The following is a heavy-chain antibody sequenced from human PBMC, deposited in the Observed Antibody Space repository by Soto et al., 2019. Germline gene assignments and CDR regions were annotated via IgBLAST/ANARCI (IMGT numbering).Heavy chain of an antibody. CDR3: ARHYYDSSGYYWPFDY. D-gene: IGHD3-22*01. V-gene: IGHV4-39*01. CDR1: GGSISSSSYY. CDR2: IYYSGST. J-gene: IGHJ4*02. Sequence: PSETLSLTCTVSGGSISSSSYYWGWIRQPPGKGLEWIGSIYYSGSTYYNPSLKSRVTISVDTSKNQFSLKLSSVTAADTAVYYCARHYYDSSGYYWPFDYWGQGTLVTVS.